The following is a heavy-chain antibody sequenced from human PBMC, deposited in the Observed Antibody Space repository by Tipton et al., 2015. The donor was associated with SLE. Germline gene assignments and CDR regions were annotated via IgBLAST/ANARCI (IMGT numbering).Heavy chain of an antibody. D-gene: IGHD6-19*01. CDR3: AKGVVVAGWRVYYYYMDA. CDR2: FSWNSVSI. Sequence: SLRLSCTASGINFEESGMHWVRQAPGKGLEWVAGFSWNSVSIGYADSAKGRFTISRDNAKNSLYLQMNSLRTEDTAIYYCAKGVVVAGWRVYYYYMDAWGKGTTVTVSS. J-gene: IGHJ6*03. CDR1: GINFEESG. V-gene: IGHV3-9*01.